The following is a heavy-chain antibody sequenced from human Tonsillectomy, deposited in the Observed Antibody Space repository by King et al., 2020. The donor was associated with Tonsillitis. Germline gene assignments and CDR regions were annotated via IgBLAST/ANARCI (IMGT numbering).Heavy chain of an antibody. CDR2: VVHRGST. D-gene: IGHD3-10*01. J-gene: IGHJ6*02. CDR1: GGAFIGYY. CDR3: ARGDSRGLIVPGGLDV. Sequence: VQLQQWGAGLLKPSETLSLTCSIYGGAFIGYYWSWVRQPPGKGLEWIGEVVHRGSTISNPSLNSRVIISLDTSKKQVSLRLNSVTAADTAVYYCARGDSRGLIVPGGLDVWGQGTTVIVS. V-gene: IGHV4-34*01.